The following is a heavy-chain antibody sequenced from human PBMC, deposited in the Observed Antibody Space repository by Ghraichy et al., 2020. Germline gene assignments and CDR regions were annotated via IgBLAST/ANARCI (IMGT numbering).Heavy chain of an antibody. CDR2: IYYSGST. CDR3: ARGVSSGYFSSWYFDL. J-gene: IGHJ2*01. CDR1: GGSISSYY. D-gene: IGHD3-22*01. Sequence: SETLSLTCTVSGGSISSYYWSWIRQPPGKGLEWIGYIYYSGSTNYNPSLKSRVTISVDTSKNQFSLKLTSVTAADTAVYYCARGVSSGYFSSWYFDLWGRGTLVTVSS. V-gene: IGHV4-59*01.